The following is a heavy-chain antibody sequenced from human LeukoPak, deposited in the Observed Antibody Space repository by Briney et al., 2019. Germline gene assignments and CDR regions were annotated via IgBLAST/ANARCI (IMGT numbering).Heavy chain of an antibody. CDR2: ISSSDSII. CDR3: ARTRLRTPYYYGSGRTTDAFDI. D-gene: IGHD3-10*01. CDR1: GFTFSSYE. V-gene: IGHV3-48*03. J-gene: IGHJ3*02. Sequence: GGSLRLSCEASGFTFSSYEMNWVRQAPGKGLEWVSYISSSDSIIYYADSVKGRSTVSRDNSKNSLYLQMNSLRAEDTAVYYCARTRLRTPYYYGSGRTTDAFDIWGQGTMVTVSS.